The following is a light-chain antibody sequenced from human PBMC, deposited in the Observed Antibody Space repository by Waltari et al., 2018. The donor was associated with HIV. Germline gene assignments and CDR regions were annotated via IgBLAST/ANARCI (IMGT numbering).Light chain of an antibody. Sequence: QTALTQPASVSGSPGQSLTISCPGTSSDVGAYNLVPWYQQHPGKAPRLIIYDVSERPAGVSNRFTGSKSGNTASLTISGLQAEDEADYYCCSYVSEIVPCVFGGGTKLTVL. CDR3: CSYVSEIVPCV. V-gene: IGLV2-23*02. J-gene: IGLJ3*02. CDR1: SSDVGAYNL. CDR2: DVS.